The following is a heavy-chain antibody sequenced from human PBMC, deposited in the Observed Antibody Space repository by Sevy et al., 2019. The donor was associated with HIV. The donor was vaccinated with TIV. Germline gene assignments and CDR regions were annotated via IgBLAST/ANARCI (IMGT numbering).Heavy chain of an antibody. CDR2: INPNDGVT. D-gene: IGHD4-17*01. CDR1: GYTFSDYY. J-gene: IGHJ6*02. Sequence: ASVKVSCKASGYTFSDYYIHWVRQAPGQGLEWMAWINPNDGVTHYAQRFQGGVTLTRDTSVSTPYMELRGLRYDDTAIYYCARLTTRPTSDLYGMDVWGQGTPVTVSS. V-gene: IGHV1-2*02. CDR3: ARLTTRPTSDLYGMDV.